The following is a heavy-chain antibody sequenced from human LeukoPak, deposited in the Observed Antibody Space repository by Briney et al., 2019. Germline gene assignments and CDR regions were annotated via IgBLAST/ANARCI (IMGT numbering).Heavy chain of an antibody. J-gene: IGHJ4*02. CDR3: ARDLPTGTYRAYFDK. Sequence: GGSLRLSCAGSGFIFSNYGMNWVRQAPGKGLEWVSYISSTGSDIYYADSVKGRFTISRDNAENSLYLQMNSLRAEDTAVYYCARDLPTGTYRAYFDKWGQGTLVTVSS. D-gene: IGHD1-26*01. V-gene: IGHV3-48*03. CDR2: ISSTGSDI. CDR1: GFIFSNYG.